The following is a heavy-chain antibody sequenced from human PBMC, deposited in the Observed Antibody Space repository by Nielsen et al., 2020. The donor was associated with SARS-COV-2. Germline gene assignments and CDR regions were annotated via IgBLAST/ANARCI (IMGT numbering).Heavy chain of an antibody. J-gene: IGHJ6*02. CDR1: GGTFSSYA. CDR3: AREKISIYGMDV. V-gene: IGHV1-69*13. Sequence: SVKVSCKASGGTFSSYAISWVRQAPGQGLEWMGGIIPIFGTANYAQKFQGRVTITADESTSTAYMELRSLRSDDTAVYYCAREKISIYGMDVWGQGTTVTVSS. CDR2: IIPIFGTA.